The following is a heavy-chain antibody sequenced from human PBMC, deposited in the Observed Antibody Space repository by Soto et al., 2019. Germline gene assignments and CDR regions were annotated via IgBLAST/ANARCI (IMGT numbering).Heavy chain of an antibody. J-gene: IGHJ4*02. D-gene: IGHD6-19*01. CDR2: ISYDGSNK. V-gene: IGHV3-30*18. CDR1: GFTFISYG. CDR3: AKDRGAVAGTFGFDY. Sequence: GGSLRLSCAASGFTFISYGMHWVRQAPGKGLEWVAVISYDGSNKYYADSVKGRFTISRDNSKNTLYLQMNSLRAEDTAVYYCAKDRGAVAGTFGFDYWGQGTLVTVSS.